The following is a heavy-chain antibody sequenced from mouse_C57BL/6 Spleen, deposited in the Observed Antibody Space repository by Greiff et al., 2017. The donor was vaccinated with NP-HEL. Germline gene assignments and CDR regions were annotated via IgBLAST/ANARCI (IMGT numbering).Heavy chain of an antibody. Sequence: EVQRVESGGDLVKPGGSLKLSCAASGFTFSSYGMSWVRQTPDKRLEWVATISSGGSYTYYPDSVKGRFTISRDNAKNTLYLQMSSLKSEDTAMYYCARHGDYDSWFAYWGQGTLVTVSA. J-gene: IGHJ3*01. CDR1: GFTFSSYG. V-gene: IGHV5-6*01. CDR3: ARHGDYDSWFAY. CDR2: ISSGGSYT. D-gene: IGHD2-4*01.